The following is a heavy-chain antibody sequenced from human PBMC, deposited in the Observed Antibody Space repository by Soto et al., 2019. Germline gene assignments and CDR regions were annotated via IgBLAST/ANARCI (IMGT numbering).Heavy chain of an antibody. J-gene: IGHJ6*02. D-gene: IGHD2-15*01. V-gene: IGHV4-59*01. CDR3: ARARRYCSGGSCFSYYYYGMDV. Sequence: SETLSLTCTVSGGSISSYYWSWIRQPPGKGLEWIGYIYYGGSTNYNPSLKSRVTISVDTSKNQFSLKLSSVTAADTAVYYCARARRYCSGGSCFSYYYYGMDVWGQGTTVTVSS. CDR1: GGSISSYY. CDR2: IYYGGST.